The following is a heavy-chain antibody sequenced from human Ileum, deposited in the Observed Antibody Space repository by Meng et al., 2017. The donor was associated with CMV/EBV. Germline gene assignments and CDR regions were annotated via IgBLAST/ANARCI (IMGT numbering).Heavy chain of an antibody. Sequence: VQLVELGGGVVQLWGSRGLSFVVSGFSLSTFGMHWLRQAPGKGPEWVAFIYDGKDESYADPVKGRFTISTDNSKNTMYLQMNTLGPEDTAVYYCAKVGFGWYSIDYWGQGTLVTVSS. CDR2: IYDGKDE. CDR3: AKVGFGWYSIDY. CDR1: GFSLSTFG. D-gene: IGHD6-19*01. V-gene: IGHV3-30*02. J-gene: IGHJ4*02.